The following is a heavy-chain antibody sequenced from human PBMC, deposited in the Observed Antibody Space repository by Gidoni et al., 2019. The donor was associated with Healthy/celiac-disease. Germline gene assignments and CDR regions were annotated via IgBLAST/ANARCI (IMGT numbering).Heavy chain of an antibody. CDR2: ISSSSSYI. CDR3: ARDSTYYYDSSGYSFDY. Sequence: EVQLVESGGGLVKPGGSLRLSCAASGFTFSSYSMNWVRQAPGKGLEWVSSISSSSSYIYYADSVKGRFTISRDNAKNSLYLQMNSLRAEDTAVYYCARDSTYYYDSSGYSFDYWGQGTLVTVSS. D-gene: IGHD3-22*01. CDR1: GFTFSSYS. J-gene: IGHJ4*02. V-gene: IGHV3-21*01.